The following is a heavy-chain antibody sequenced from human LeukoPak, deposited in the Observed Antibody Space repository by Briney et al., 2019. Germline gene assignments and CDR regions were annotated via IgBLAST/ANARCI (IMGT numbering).Heavy chain of an antibody. D-gene: IGHD2-8*01. J-gene: IGHJ6*02. CDR2: IWYDGSNK. Sequence: TGGSLRLSCAASGFTFSSYGMHWVRQAPGKGLEWVAVIWYDGSNKYYADSVKGRFTISRDNSKNTLYLQMNSLRAEDTAVYYCARNGKGSYYYYGMDVWGQGTTVTVSS. CDR1: GFTFSSYG. V-gene: IGHV3-33*08. CDR3: ARNGKGSYYYYGMDV.